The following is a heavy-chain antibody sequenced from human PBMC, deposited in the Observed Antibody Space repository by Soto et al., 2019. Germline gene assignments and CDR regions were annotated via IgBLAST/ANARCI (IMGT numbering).Heavy chain of an antibody. CDR2: IRSKAYGGTT. J-gene: IGHJ4*02. CDR1: GFSLGDYA. D-gene: IGHD3-9*01. Sequence: GGSLRLCCTACGFSLGDYAMNWFRQAPGKGLEWIGFIRSKAYGGTTEYATSVKGRFTMSRDDSKSIAYLQLNSLRTGDTALYYCSRDGASVLRLFDRSTAFDFWGQGTVVPGSS. V-gene: IGHV3-49*03. CDR3: SRDGASVLRLFDRSTAFDF.